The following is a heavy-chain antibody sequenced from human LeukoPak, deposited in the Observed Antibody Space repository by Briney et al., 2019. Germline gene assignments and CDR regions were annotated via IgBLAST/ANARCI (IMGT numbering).Heavy chain of an antibody. J-gene: IGHJ3*02. V-gene: IGHV4-31*03. D-gene: IGHD3-9*01. CDR3: ARVQPEPRKPNYDILTGSGAFDI. CDR1: GGSFSRGGYY. CDR2: IQSSGST. Sequence: SATLSLTCTVSGGSFSRGGYYWSWIRQFPGKGREWIGSIQSSGSTSYNPSLTSRLSISVDTSNKQFSLTLTSVTAADTAVYYCARVQPEPRKPNYDILTGSGAFDIWGQGTMVTVSS.